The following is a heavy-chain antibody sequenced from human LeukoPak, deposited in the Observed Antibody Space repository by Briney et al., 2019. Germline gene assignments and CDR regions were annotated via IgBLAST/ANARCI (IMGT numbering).Heavy chain of an antibody. CDR3: AKDRVGTMGYYFDY. D-gene: IGHD1-26*01. J-gene: IGHJ4*02. CDR1: GFTFSSYA. Sequence: QPGGSLRLPCAASGFTFSSYAMSWVRQAPGKGLEWVSGISGSGGSTYYADSVKGRFTSSRDNSKNTLYLQMNSLRAEDTAVYYCAKDRVGTMGYYFDYWGQGTLVTVSS. CDR2: ISGSGGST. V-gene: IGHV3-23*01.